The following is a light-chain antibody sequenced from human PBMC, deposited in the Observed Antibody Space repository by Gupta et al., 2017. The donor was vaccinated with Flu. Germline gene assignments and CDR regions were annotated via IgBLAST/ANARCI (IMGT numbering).Light chain of an antibody. V-gene: IGLV1-40*01. CDR3: QSYDSDLRGYV. CDR2: TNN. Sequence: QSVLTQSPSVSGPPGQSVTISCSGGSSNIGEGYDVHWYQQLPGTAPKLLIYTNNNRPSGVPDRFSGSKSGTSASLAITGLQAEDEASYYCQSYDSDLRGYVFGTGTKVTV. J-gene: IGLJ1*01. CDR1: SSNIGEGYD.